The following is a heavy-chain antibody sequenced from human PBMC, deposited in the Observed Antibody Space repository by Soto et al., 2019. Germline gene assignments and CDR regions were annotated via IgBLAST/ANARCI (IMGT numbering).Heavy chain of an antibody. V-gene: IGHV3-30*03. CDR1: GFTVSTYG. CDR2: ISRDGGTK. Sequence: QVQLVESGGGVVQPGRSPRLSCAVSGFTVSTYGMHWVRQAPGKGLEWVAVISRDGGTKYYADSVKGRFTISRDNSRNTLFLEMNSLRGDDMAVYSCTGEVASGYWGQGTLLTVSS. CDR3: TGEVASGY. D-gene: IGHD2-8*02. J-gene: IGHJ4*02.